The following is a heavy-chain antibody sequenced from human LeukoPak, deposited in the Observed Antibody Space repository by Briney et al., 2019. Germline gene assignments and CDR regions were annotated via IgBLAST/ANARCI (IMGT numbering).Heavy chain of an antibody. V-gene: IGHV4-4*07. Sequence: PSETLSLTCSASGGAIISYYWSWIRQPAGKGPEWIGRIYPTGNTDYNPSLKTRVTMSTDLSKKQFSLRLRSVTAAYTAVYYFARLKFYDSTGYSPGYYMDVWGKGTAVTVSS. CDR2: IYPTGNT. CDR3: ARLKFYDSTGYSPGYYMDV. D-gene: IGHD3-22*01. CDR1: GGAIISYY. J-gene: IGHJ6*03.